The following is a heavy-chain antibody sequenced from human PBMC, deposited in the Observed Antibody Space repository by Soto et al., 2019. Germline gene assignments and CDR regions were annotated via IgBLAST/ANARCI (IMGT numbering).Heavy chain of an antibody. J-gene: IGHJ4*02. CDR2: ISGSGGTT. V-gene: IGHV3-23*01. CDR1: GFTFSTFA. Sequence: GGSLRLSCAASGFTFSTFAMTWVRQAPGKGLEWVSAISGSGGTTYYADSMKGRFTISRDNSKNTLYLQMNSLRAEDTAIYYCAKRFYYGSGSLDYWGQGTLVTVSS. CDR3: AKRFYYGSGSLDY. D-gene: IGHD3-10*01.